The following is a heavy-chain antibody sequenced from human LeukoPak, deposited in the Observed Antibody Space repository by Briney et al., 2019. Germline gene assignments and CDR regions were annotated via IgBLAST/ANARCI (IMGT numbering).Heavy chain of an antibody. Sequence: PGGSLRLSCAASGFTFSSYGMNWVRQAPGKGLEWVSSISSSSSSYKYYADSVKGRFTVSRDNAKNSLYLQMNSLRAEDTAVYYCAREKSFLEWLSTGRRDGYYMDVWGKGTTVTVSS. D-gene: IGHD3-3*02. CDR3: AREKSFLEWLSTGRRDGYYMDV. CDR2: ISSSSSSYK. CDR1: GFTFSSYG. J-gene: IGHJ6*03. V-gene: IGHV3-21*01.